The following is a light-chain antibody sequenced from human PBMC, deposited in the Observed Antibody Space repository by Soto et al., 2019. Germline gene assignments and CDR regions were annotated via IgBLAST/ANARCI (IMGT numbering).Light chain of an antibody. CDR3: QQFNNYPRT. CDR1: QGISSA. CDR2: DAS. V-gene: IGKV1D-13*01. Sequence: AIQLTQSPSSLSASVGDRVTITCRASQGISSALAWYQQKPGKAPKLLIYDASSFESGVPSRFSGSRSGTDFTLTISSLQPEAFATSYCQQFNNYPRTFGQVAKVEIK. J-gene: IGKJ1*01.